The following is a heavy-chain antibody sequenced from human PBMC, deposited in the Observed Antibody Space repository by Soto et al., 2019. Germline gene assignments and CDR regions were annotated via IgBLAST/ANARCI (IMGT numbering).Heavy chain of an antibody. V-gene: IGHV3-23*01. D-gene: IGHD6-13*01. Sequence: VGSLRLSCAASGFSFSDYAMSWVRQAPGKGLEWVSVISESGGSTHYADSVRGRFTVSRDNSKNSLSLRMNSLRDEDTAVYFCAKRSPYSSGWYSPIFDYWGQGALGTGS. CDR3: AKRSPYSSGWYSPIFDY. CDR2: ISESGGST. CDR1: GFSFSDYA. J-gene: IGHJ4*02.